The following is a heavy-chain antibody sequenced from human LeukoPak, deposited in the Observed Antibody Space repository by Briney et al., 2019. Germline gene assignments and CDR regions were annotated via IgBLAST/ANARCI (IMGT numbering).Heavy chain of an antibody. Sequence: SETLSLTCTVSGYSITGGYYWGWIRQPQGMGLEWIGTVYHSGSTYYNPSLKSRVTILVDASKNQFSLTLSSVTAADTAVYYCARPPGPNYDYVWGSYPWGQGTLVTVSS. CDR2: VYHSGST. V-gene: IGHV4-38-2*02. J-gene: IGHJ4*02. D-gene: IGHD3-16*02. CDR1: GYSITGGYY. CDR3: ARPPGPNYDYVWGSYP.